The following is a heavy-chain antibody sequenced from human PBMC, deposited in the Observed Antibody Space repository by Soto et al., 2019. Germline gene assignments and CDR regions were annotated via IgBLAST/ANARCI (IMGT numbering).Heavy chain of an antibody. CDR1: GGSISSGGYY. D-gene: IGHD3-10*01. Sequence: QVQLQESGPGLVKPSQTLSLTCTVSGGSISSGGYYWSWIRQHPGKGLEWIGYIYYSGSTYYNPSLKSRVTISVDTSKNQFSLKLSSVTAADTAVYYCARAYGSGSYRVGWFDPWGQGTLVTVSS. V-gene: IGHV4-31*03. CDR2: IYYSGST. J-gene: IGHJ5*02. CDR3: ARAYGSGSYRVGWFDP.